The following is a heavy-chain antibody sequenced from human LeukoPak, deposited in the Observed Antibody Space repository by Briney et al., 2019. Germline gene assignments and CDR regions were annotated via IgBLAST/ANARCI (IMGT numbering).Heavy chain of an antibody. CDR2: ISDSGGIT. J-gene: IGHJ4*02. Sequence: GGSLRLSCAASGFTFSSYPMTWVRQAPGKGPEWVSFISDSGGITYYADSVKGRFTISRDNSKNTLYLQMNSLRAEDTAVYYCAKNTQYSGYYDCWGQGTLVAVSS. CDR3: AKNTQYSGYYDC. D-gene: IGHD6-6*01. CDR1: GFTFSSYP. V-gene: IGHV3-23*01.